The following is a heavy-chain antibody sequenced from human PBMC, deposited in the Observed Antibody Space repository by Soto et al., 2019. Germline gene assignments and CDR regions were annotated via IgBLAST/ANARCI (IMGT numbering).Heavy chain of an antibody. V-gene: IGHV4-59*01. Sequence: ETLSLTCTVSGGSIISYYWSWIRQPPGKGLEWIGYIYYSGSTIYNPSLKSRVTISVDTSKNQYSLRLSSVTAADTAVYYCARGHNHGGSAFDIWGQGTMVTVSS. D-gene: IGHD3-10*01. CDR2: IYYSGST. CDR1: GGSIISYY. CDR3: ARGHNHGGSAFDI. J-gene: IGHJ3*02.